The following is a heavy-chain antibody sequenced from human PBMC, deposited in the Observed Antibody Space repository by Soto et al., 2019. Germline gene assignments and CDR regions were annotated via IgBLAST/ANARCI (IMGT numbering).Heavy chain of an antibody. V-gene: IGHV3-23*01. CDR2: ISGRGDET. CDR1: GFTFGHSA. CDR3: SRGGHLSAFGP. J-gene: IGHJ5*02. D-gene: IGHD3-10*01. Sequence: EVKLMESGGAFVQPGGSLRLSCAASGFTFGHSAITWVRQAPGKGLEWVSTISGRGDETFYSDSVKGRFTVSRDNSRNTASLQLNSLRVEDTAVYFCSRGGHLSAFGPWGQGTLVTVTS.